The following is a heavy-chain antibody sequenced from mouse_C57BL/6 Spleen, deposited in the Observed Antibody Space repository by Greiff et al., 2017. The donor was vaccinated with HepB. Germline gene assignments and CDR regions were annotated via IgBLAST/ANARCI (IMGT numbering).Heavy chain of an antibody. D-gene: IGHD2-1*01. J-gene: IGHJ4*01. CDR2: MWRGGST. V-gene: IGHV2-5*01. CDR3: AKTLSTRDYAMDY. CDR1: GFSLTTYG. Sequence: VKLMESGPGLVQPSQTLSITCTVSGFSLTTYGVHWVRQSPGKGLEWLGVMWRGGSTDYNAAFMSRLSITKDNSKSQVFFKMNSLQADDTAIYYCAKTLSTRDYAMDYWGQGTSVTVSS.